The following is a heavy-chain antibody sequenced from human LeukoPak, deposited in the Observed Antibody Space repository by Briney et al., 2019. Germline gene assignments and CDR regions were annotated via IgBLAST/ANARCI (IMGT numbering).Heavy chain of an antibody. J-gene: IGHJ6*03. CDR2: INPNSGGT. Sequence: ASVKVSCKASGYTFTGYYMHWVRQAPGQGLEWMGWINPNSGGTNYAQKFQGRVTMTRDTSISTAYMELSSLRSEDTAVYYCARGGIDYGGNEFDYYYYYYMDVWGKGTTVTISS. V-gene: IGHV1-2*02. CDR1: GYTFTGYY. CDR3: ARGGIDYGGNEFDYYYYYYMDV. D-gene: IGHD4-23*01.